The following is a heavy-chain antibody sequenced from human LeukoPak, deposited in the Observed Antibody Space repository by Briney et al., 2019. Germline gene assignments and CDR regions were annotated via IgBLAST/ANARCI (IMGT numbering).Heavy chain of an antibody. J-gene: IGHJ4*02. CDR2: ISYDGSNR. Sequence: GGSLRLSCAASGFTFSSYAMSWVRQAPGKGLEWVAVISYDGSNRYYADSVKGRFTISRDTSKNTLYLQMNSLRAEDTAVYYCAREKHSRIFGEVIRSPLRNYFDYWGQGTLVTVSS. V-gene: IGHV3-30*03. CDR3: AREKHSRIFGEVIRSPLRNYFDY. D-gene: IGHD3-3*01. CDR1: GFTFSSYA.